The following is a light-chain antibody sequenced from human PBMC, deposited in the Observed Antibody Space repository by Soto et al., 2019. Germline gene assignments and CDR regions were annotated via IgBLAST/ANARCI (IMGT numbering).Light chain of an antibody. CDR3: QQCSTDPVT. CDR1: RSVGNR. V-gene: IGKV1-5*01. Sequence: IQMAPSPSTLSASVGDRGIITCRGSRSVGNRLAWYQQKPGKAPKVLIFDGSTLRSGVPSRFSGSGSGTEFSLTISSLQPDDFATYYCQQCSTDPVTFGQGTKVDIK. CDR2: DGS. J-gene: IGKJ1*01.